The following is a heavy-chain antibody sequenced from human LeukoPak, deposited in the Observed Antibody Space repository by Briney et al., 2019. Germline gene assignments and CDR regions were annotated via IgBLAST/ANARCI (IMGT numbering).Heavy chain of an antibody. J-gene: IGHJ4*02. CDR2: IDPSDSYT. CDR3: ARQDTSGNYYFDY. V-gene: IGHV5-10-1*01. CDR1: GYSFTTYC. Sequence: GESLKISCKRSGYSFTTYCISWVRQMPGKGLEWMGRIDPSDSYTNYSPSFQGHVTISADKSISTAYLQWSSLKASDTAMYYCARQDTSGNYYFDYWGQGTLVTVSS. D-gene: IGHD3-10*01.